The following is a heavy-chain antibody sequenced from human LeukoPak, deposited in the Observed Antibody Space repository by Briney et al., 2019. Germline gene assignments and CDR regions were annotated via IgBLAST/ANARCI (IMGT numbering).Heavy chain of an antibody. J-gene: IGHJ4*02. CDR2: IAVSDGRT. V-gene: IGHV3-23*01. D-gene: IGHD6-6*01. CDR1: GFTSSTND. Sequence: GGSLRLSCAASGFTSSTNDMSWVRQAPGKGLQWVSGIAVSDGRTYYADSVKGRFTISRDNSKNTLYLQMNGLRAEDTAVYYCAKDLGYSSSSAYFDYWGQGTLVTVSS. CDR3: AKDLGYSSSSAYFDY.